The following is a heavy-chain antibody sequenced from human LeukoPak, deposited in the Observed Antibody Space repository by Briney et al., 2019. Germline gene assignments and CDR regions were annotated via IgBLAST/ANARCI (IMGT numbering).Heavy chain of an antibody. D-gene: IGHD6-25*01. CDR3: ATVGRPTRPGH. J-gene: IGHJ4*02. Sequence: GRSLRLSCAASGLTFSSSEMNWVRHARRKGREWISYIDSGGSTKYYADSVKGRFPVYRHNAKNTLYLQRNSLRAEDTAVYYCATVGRPTRPGHLGQGTLVPVSS. CDR2: IDSGGSTK. V-gene: IGHV3-48*03. CDR1: GLTFSSSE.